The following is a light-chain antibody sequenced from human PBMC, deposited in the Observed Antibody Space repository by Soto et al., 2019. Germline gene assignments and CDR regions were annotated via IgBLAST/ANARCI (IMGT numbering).Light chain of an antibody. CDR2: LEGSGNY. CDR1: SAHSSYI. J-gene: IGLJ3*02. CDR3: ETWGSNTLCV. V-gene: IGLV4-60*02. Sequence: QSVLTQSSSASASLGSSVKRTCTRSSAHSSYIIARHQQQPGKAPRYLMKLEGSGNYNKGRGVPHRFSGSSSGADRYLTISILQFEDEADYYCETWGSNTLCVFGGGTKLTVL.